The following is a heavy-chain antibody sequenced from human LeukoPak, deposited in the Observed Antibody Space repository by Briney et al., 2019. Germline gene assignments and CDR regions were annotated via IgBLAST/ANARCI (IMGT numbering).Heavy chain of an antibody. CDR1: GGSISDHY. CDR2: IYSSGSA. Sequence: PSETLSLTCTVSGGSISDHYWSWIRQPSGKGLEWIGRIYSSGSANYSPSLKSRVSTSVDTSNNYFSLNLTSVTAADTALYFCARDVRYASGWSTPESWGQGILVTVSS. CDR3: ARDVRYASGWSTPES. V-gene: IGHV4-4*07. J-gene: IGHJ5*02. D-gene: IGHD6-19*01.